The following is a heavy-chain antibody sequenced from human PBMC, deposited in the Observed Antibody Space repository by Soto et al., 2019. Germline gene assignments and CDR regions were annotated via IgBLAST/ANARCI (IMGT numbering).Heavy chain of an antibody. CDR1: GGSIDRIGYY. CDR2: IDYNGVT. D-gene: IGHD2-15*01. V-gene: IGHV4-39*01. CDR3: GKVLVGATGHTDSDS. Sequence: PSETLSPTCTVSGGSIDRIGYYWDWIREPPGRGLEWIGNIDYNGVTYSNPSLKRRVPISRDTSKNQFSLKLTSVTAADTALYYCGKVLVGATGHTDSDSWGPGTLVTVSS. J-gene: IGHJ4*02.